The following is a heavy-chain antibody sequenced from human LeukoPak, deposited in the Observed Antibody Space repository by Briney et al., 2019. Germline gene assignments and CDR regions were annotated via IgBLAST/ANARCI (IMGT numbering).Heavy chain of an antibody. D-gene: IGHD3-10*01. J-gene: IGHJ4*02. CDR2: INAGNGNT. CDR1: GYTFTSYA. V-gene: IGHV1-3*01. CDR3: ARAPDYYGSGSYYEFDY. Sequence: ASVKVSCKASGYTFTSYAMHWVRQAPGQRLEWMGWINAGNGNTKYSQKFQGKVTITRDTSASTAYMELSSLRSEDTAVYYCARAPDYYGSGSYYEFDYWGQGTLVTVSS.